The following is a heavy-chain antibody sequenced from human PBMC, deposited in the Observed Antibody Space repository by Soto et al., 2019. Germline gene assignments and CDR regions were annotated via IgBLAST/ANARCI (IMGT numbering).Heavy chain of an antibody. J-gene: IGHJ4*02. V-gene: IGHV3-7*01. Sequence: GGSLRLSCAASGFTVSSNYMSWVRQAPGKGLEWVANIKQDGSEKYYVDSVKGRFTISRDNAKNSLYLQMNSLRAEDTAVYYCARARYGDCVDYWGQGTLVTVSS. CDR3: ARARYGDCVDY. D-gene: IGHD4-17*01. CDR2: IKQDGSEK. CDR1: GFTVSSNY.